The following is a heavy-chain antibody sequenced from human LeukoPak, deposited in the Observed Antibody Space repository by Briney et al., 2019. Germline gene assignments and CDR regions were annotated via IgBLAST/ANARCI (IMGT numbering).Heavy chain of an antibody. D-gene: IGHD3-10*01. CDR1: GFTFSSSW. Sequence: GGSLRLSCAASGFTFSSSWMSWVRQAPGKGLEWVANIKQDGSEKYYVDSVKGRFTISRDNAKKSLYLQMNSLRAEDTAVYYCARDSATKVRGPVIGSTDFWGQGTLVTVSS. J-gene: IGHJ4*02. CDR3: ARDSATKVRGPVIGSTDF. V-gene: IGHV3-7*01. CDR2: IKQDGSEK.